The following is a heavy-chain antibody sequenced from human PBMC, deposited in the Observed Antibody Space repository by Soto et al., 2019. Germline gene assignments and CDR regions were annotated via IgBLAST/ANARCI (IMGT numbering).Heavy chain of an antibody. CDR3: ARDSGRFGELLDY. Sequence: GGSLRLSCAASGFTVSSNYMSWVRQAPGKGLEWVSVIYSGGSTYYADSVKGRFTISRDNSKNTLYLQMNSLRAEDTAVYYCARDSGRFGELLDYWGQGTLVIVSS. CDR1: GFTVSSNY. D-gene: IGHD3-10*01. V-gene: IGHV3-66*01. J-gene: IGHJ4*02. CDR2: IYSGGST.